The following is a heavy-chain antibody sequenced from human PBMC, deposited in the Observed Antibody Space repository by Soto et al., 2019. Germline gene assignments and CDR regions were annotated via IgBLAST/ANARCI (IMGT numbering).Heavy chain of an antibody. V-gene: IGHV4-59*01. J-gene: IGHJ4*01. CDR3: ARDAGGPYDH. Sequence: SETLSLTCTVSGAPITINYWSWIRQAPGKGLEWIGYIYYSGSTTYNPSLKSRVTMSADTSKDQFSLKLNSVTATDTAVYYCARDAGGPYDHWGPGTLVTVSS. CDR2: IYYSGST. CDR1: GAPITINY. D-gene: IGHD2-15*01.